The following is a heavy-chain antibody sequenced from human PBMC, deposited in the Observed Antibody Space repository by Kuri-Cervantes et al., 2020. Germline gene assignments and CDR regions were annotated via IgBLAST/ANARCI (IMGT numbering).Heavy chain of an antibody. V-gene: IGHV3-30*03. J-gene: IGHJ4*02. Sequence: GESLKISCAAPGFTFSSYGMHWVRQAPGKGLEWVAVISYDGSNKYYADSVKGRFTISRDNAKNTLYLQMNSLRAEDTAVYYCARVIGVTPYPDYWGQGTLVTVSS. D-gene: IGHD2-8*01. CDR2: ISYDGSNK. CDR1: GFTFSSYG. CDR3: ARVIGVTPYPDY.